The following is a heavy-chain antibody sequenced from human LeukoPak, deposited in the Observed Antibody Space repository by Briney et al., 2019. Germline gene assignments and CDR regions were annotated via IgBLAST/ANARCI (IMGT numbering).Heavy chain of an antibody. Sequence: PSGTLSLTCAVSGGSISSSNWWSWVRQPPGKGLEWIGEIYHSGSTNYNPSLKSRVTISVDKSKNQFSLKLSSVTAADTAVYYCARVPETSSWYRNAFDIWGQGTMVTVSS. J-gene: IGHJ3*02. CDR3: ARVPETSSWYRNAFDI. CDR1: GGSISSSNW. V-gene: IGHV4-4*02. D-gene: IGHD6-13*01. CDR2: IYHSGST.